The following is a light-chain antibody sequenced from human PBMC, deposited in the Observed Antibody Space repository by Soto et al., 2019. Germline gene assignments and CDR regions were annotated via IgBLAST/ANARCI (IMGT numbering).Light chain of an antibody. CDR3: QQRSNWLIT. CDR1: QSVNSN. J-gene: IGKJ5*01. V-gene: IGKV3-15*01. CDR2: GAS. Sequence: EVVMTQSPATLSVSRGNGATLSFRASQSVNSNLAWYQQTNGQAPRILIYGASTRDTGIPARFSGSGSGTDFTLTISRLEPEDFSVYYCQQRSNWLITFGQGTRLEIK.